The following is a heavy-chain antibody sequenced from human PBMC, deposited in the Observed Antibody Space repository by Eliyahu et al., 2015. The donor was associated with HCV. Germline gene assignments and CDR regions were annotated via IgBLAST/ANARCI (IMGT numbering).Heavy chain of an antibody. V-gene: IGHV3-23*01. J-gene: IGHJ4*02. Sequence: FTISRDNSKNTLYLQMNSLRAEDTAVYYCATKLELRYDYWGQGTLVTVSS. D-gene: IGHD1-7*01. CDR3: ATKLELRYDY.